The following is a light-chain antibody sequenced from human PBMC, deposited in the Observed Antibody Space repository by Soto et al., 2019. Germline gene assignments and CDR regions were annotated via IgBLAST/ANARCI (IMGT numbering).Light chain of an antibody. V-gene: IGKV3-15*01. CDR2: RTS. Sequence: EIVMTQSPATLSVSPGERATLSCRASQSISSNLAWYQQKPGQAPRLLMFRTSSRATGFPARFSGSGSGTEFNLTISSLQSEDFGVYYCQQYGHSPLTFGGGTKVEIK. J-gene: IGKJ4*01. CDR3: QQYGHSPLT. CDR1: QSISSN.